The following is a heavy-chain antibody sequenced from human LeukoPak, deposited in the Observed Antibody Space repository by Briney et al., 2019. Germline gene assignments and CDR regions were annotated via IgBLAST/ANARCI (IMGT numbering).Heavy chain of an antibody. CDR3: ARVLTGSSFDF. D-gene: IGHD1-26*01. CDR2: ISYSGNT. J-gene: IGHJ4*02. V-gene: IGHV4-39*07. CDR1: GGSITISPYY. Sequence: PSETLSLTCTVSGGSITISPYYWAWVRQPPGKGPEWIGSISYSGNTYHNSSLKSRVTISEDTSNNVFSLRLSSVTAADTAVYYCARVLTGSSFDFWGQGALVTVSS.